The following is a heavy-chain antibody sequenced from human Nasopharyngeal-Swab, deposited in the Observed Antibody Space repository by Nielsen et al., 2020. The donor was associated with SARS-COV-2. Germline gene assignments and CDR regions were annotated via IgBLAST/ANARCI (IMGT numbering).Heavy chain of an antibody. Sequence: GESLKISCAASGLIFSASAIHWVRQAPGKGLEWVGRIGDKDHNYATTYGASVQGRFTISRDDSKNTAFLQMDSLKTEDTALYYCTTDFYFDYWGQGTLVTVSS. V-gene: IGHV3-73*01. J-gene: IGHJ4*02. CDR3: TTDFYFDY. CDR2: IGDKDHNYAT. CDR1: GLIFSASA.